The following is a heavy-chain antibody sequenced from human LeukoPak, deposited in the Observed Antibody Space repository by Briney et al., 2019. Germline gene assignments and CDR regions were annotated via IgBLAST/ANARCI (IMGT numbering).Heavy chain of an antibody. CDR2: ISSSGSTI. J-gene: IGHJ4*02. CDR1: GFTFSSYE. Sequence: QPGGSLRLSCAASGFTFSSYEMNWVRQAPGKGLEWVSYISSSGSTIYYADSVKGRFTISRDNAKNSLYLQVNSLRAEDTAVYYCARATMVRGVVRLGPYFDYWGQGTLVTVSS. V-gene: IGHV3-48*03. D-gene: IGHD3-10*01. CDR3: ARATMVRGVVRLGPYFDY.